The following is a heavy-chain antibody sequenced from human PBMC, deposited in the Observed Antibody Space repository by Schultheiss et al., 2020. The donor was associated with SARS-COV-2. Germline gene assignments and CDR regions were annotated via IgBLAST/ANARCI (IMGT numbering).Heavy chain of an antibody. CDR2: ISYDGSNK. J-gene: IGHJ6*03. CDR3: ASPFLAPPRYCSSTSCYDMDV. CDR1: GFTFSSYA. D-gene: IGHD2-2*01. V-gene: IGHV3-30*01. Sequence: GESLKISCAASGFTFSSYAMHWVRQAPGKGLEWVAVISYDGSNKYYADSVKGRFTISRDNSKNTLYLQMNSLRAEDTAVYYCASPFLAPPRYCSSTSCYDMDVWGKGTTVTVSS.